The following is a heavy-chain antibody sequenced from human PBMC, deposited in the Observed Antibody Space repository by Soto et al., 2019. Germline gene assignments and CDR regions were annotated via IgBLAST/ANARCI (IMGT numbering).Heavy chain of an antibody. V-gene: IGHV3-23*01. J-gene: IGHJ3*02. D-gene: IGHD3-22*01. CDR1: GFTFSSYA. CDR2: ISGSGGST. CDR3: ARSDYYDSSGLSAFDI. Sequence: GGSLRLSCAASGFTFSSYAMSWVRQAPGKGLEWVSAISGSGGSTYYADSVKGRFTISRDNAKNTLYLQMNSLRDEDTAVYYCARSDYYDSSGLSAFDIWGLGTMVTVSS.